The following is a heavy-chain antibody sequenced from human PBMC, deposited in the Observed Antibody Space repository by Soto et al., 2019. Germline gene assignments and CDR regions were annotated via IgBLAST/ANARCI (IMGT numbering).Heavy chain of an antibody. V-gene: IGHV4-39*02. J-gene: IGHJ4*02. D-gene: IGHD3-10*01. Sequence: SETLSLTCTVSGGSISSSSYYWGWIRQPPGKGLEWIGSIYYSGSTYYNPSLKSRVTISRDNSKNTLYLQMSSLRPEDTAVYYCVKDHGTAMIRGGLDSWGQGALVTVSS. CDR1: GGSISSSSYY. CDR3: VKDHGTAMIRGGLDS. CDR2: IYYSGST.